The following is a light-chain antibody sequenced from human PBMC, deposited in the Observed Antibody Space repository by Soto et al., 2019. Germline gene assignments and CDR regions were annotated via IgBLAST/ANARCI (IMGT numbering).Light chain of an antibody. Sequence: DIQMTQSPSTLSASVGDRVTITCRASQSISSWLAWYQQKPGKAPKLLIYKASSLESGVPSRFSGSGSGTEFTLTISSLQPDDFATYYCQQYKSLPTFGQGTKVEIK. V-gene: IGKV1-5*03. CDR2: KAS. J-gene: IGKJ1*01. CDR3: QQYKSLPT. CDR1: QSISSW.